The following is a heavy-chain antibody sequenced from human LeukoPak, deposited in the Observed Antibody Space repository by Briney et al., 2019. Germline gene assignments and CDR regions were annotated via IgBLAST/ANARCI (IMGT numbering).Heavy chain of an antibody. V-gene: IGHV1-46*01. CDR2: INPSGGST. Sequence: ASVKVSCKASGGTFSSYAISWVRQAPGQGLEWMGIINPSGGSTSYAQKFQGRVTMTRDMSTSTVYMELSSLRSEDTAVYYCARGNSSFGFDYWGQGTLVTVSS. CDR3: ARGNSSFGFDY. J-gene: IGHJ4*02. CDR1: GGTFSSYA. D-gene: IGHD6-6*01.